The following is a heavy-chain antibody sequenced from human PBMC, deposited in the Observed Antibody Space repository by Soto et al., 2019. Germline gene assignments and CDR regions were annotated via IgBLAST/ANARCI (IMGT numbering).Heavy chain of an antibody. J-gene: IGHJ4*02. CDR1: ALKISSYY. CDR2: IYSSGST. D-gene: IGHD1-26*01. CDR3: ARETASGSYMYYFDY. V-gene: IGHV4-4*07. Sequence: EPLSRPCTVSALKISSYYLSLIRQPAGKGLEWIGRIYSSGSTNYNPSLKSRVTMSVDASKNQFSLKLSSVTAADTAVYYCARETASGSYMYYFDYWGQGNLVTVSS.